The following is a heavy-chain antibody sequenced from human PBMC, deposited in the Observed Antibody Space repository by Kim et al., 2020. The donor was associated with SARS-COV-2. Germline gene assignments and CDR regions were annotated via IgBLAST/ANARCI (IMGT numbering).Heavy chain of an antibody. CDR3: ARVRGGIAAVGFDY. J-gene: IGHJ4*02. Sequence: NPPLKSRVTISVDTSKNQCSLKLSSVTAADTAVYYCARVRGGIAAVGFDYWGQGTLVTVSS. V-gene: IGHV4-59*01. D-gene: IGHD6-13*01.